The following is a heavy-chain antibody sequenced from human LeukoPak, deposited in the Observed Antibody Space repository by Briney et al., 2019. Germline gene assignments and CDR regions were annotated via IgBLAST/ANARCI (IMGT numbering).Heavy chain of an antibody. J-gene: IGHJ4*02. Sequence: SETLSLTCAVYGGSFSSYYWSWIRQPPGKGLEWIGEINHSGSTNYNPSLKSRVTISVDTSKNQFSLKLSSVTAADTAVYYCARHPVSSKTLDYWGQGALVTVSS. D-gene: IGHD6-6*01. CDR3: ARHPVSSKTLDY. CDR2: INHSGST. V-gene: IGHV4-34*01. CDR1: GGSFSSYY.